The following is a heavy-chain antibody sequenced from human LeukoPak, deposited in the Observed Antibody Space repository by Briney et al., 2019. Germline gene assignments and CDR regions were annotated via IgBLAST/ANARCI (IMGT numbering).Heavy chain of an antibody. D-gene: IGHD3-10*01. CDR3: ARGLKSSGSYYFDY. Sequence: SETLSLTCTVSGYSISSGYYWGWIRQPPGKGLEWIGSIYHSGSTYYNPSLKSRVTISVDTFKNQFSLKLSSVTAADTAVYYCARGLKSSGSYYFDYWGQGTLVTVSS. J-gene: IGHJ4*02. V-gene: IGHV4-38-2*02. CDR1: GYSISSGYY. CDR2: IYHSGST.